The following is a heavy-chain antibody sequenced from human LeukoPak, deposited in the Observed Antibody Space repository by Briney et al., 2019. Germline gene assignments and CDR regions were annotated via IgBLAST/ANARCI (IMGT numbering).Heavy chain of an antibody. V-gene: IGHV3-64D*06. CDR1: GFTFSSYT. J-gene: IGHJ4*02. CDR2: ITSNGGSA. CDR3: VIVRGYFGSSGSDY. D-gene: IGHD3-9*01. Sequence: GGSLRLSCSASGFTFSSYTIHWVRQAPGKGLEFVSAITSNGGSAYYADSVKGRFTISRDNSKNTVYLQMSSLRAEDTAVYYCVIVRGYFGSSGSDYWGQGTLVTVSS.